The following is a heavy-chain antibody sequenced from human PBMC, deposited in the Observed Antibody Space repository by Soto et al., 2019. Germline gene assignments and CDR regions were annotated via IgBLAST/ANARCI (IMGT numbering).Heavy chain of an antibody. CDR2: ISGSGGIA. V-gene: IGHV3-23*01. Sequence: GGSLRFSCAASGFTFTNYGMNWVRQAPGRGLEWVSGISGSGGIAYYSDSVKGRFTISRANSKNTLYLQMNSLRAEDTAVYYCANSPYDFWSGYNYWGQGTLVTVSS. D-gene: IGHD3-3*01. CDR3: ANSPYDFWSGYNY. CDR1: GFTFTNYG. J-gene: IGHJ4*02.